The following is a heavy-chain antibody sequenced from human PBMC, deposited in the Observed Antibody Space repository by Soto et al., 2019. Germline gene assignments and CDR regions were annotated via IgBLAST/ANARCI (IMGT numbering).Heavy chain of an antibody. CDR3: ARPFYDSSGYQDIDY. J-gene: IGHJ4*02. Sequence: ASVKVSCKASGYTFSNYGMTWVRQAPGQGLEWMGWISVYRGDTNYAQKFQGRVTMTTDTSTRTVYMELRSLTSDDTAVYYCARPFYDSSGYQDIDYWGQGTLVTAPQ. V-gene: IGHV1-18*01. CDR2: ISVYRGDT. D-gene: IGHD3-22*01. CDR1: GYTFSNYG.